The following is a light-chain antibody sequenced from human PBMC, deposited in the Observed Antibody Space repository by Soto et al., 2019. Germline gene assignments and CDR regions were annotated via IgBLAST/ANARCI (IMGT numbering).Light chain of an antibody. CDR1: QSVSNY. Sequence: IVLTQSPGTLSLSPGERATLSCRASQSVSNYLAWYQHKPGQAPRLLIYSASSRATGVADRISGSGSGTDFTLTISRLEPEDLAVYYCQQYGNSRVTFGPGTKVDIK. CDR2: SAS. CDR3: QQYGNSRVT. J-gene: IGKJ3*01. V-gene: IGKV3-20*01.